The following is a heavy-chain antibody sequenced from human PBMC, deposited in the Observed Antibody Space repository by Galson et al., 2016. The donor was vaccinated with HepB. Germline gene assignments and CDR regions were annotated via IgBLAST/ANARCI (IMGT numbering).Heavy chain of an antibody. D-gene: IGHD6-13*01. CDR3: ARFLDNPARMSSSWYVAFSI. CDR2: ISSSSSHI. Sequence: SLRLSCAASGFTLSTYSMNWVRQAPGKGLEWVSFISSSSSHIYYADSVKGRFTISRDNAKNSVYLQMNTLRAEDTAVYYCARFLDNPARMSSSWYVAFSIWGQGTLVTVSS. J-gene: IGHJ4*02. V-gene: IGHV3-21*01. CDR1: GFTLSTYS.